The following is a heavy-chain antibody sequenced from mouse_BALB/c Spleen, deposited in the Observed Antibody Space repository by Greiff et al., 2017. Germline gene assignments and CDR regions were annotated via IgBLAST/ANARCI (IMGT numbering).Heavy chain of an antibody. V-gene: IGHV1-87*01. CDR3: ARDYYGYGYFDV. Sequence: QVQLKQSGAELARPGASVKLSCKASGYTFTSYWMQWVKQRPGQGLEWIGAIYPGDGDTRYTQKFKGKATLTADKSSSTAYMQLSSLASEDSAVYYCARDYYGYGYFDVWGAGTTVTVSS. CDR2: IYPGDGDT. J-gene: IGHJ1*01. CDR1: GYTFTSYW. D-gene: IGHD1-1*01.